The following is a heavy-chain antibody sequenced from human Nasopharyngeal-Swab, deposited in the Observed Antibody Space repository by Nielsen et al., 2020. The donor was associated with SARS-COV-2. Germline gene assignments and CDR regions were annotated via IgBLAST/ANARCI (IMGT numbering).Heavy chain of an antibody. CDR3: ARGSAGDFWSGYSGYYYGMDV. CDR1: GGSISSSSYY. J-gene: IGHJ6*02. CDR2: IYTSGST. Sequence: SETLSLTCTVSGGSISSSSYYWSWIRQPAGKGLEWIGRIYTSGSTNYNPSLKSRVTISVDTSKNQFSLKLSSVTAADTAVYYCARGSAGDFWSGYSGYYYGMDVWGQGTTVTVSS. D-gene: IGHD3-3*01. V-gene: IGHV4-61*02.